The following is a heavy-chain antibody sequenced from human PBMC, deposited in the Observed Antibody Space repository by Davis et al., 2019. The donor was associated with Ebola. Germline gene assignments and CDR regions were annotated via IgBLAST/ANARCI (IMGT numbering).Heavy chain of an antibody. CDR3: AGGGMGYYDPYVPPFDH. Sequence: SETLSLTCAVYGGSFSGYYWSWIRQPPGKGLEWIGEINHSGSTNYNPSLKSRVTISVDTSKNQFSLKLSSVTAADTALDYCAGGGMGYYDPYVPPFDHWGQGTHVTVSS. J-gene: IGHJ4*02. CDR2: INHSGST. CDR1: GGSFSGYY. V-gene: IGHV4-34*01. D-gene: IGHD5-12*01.